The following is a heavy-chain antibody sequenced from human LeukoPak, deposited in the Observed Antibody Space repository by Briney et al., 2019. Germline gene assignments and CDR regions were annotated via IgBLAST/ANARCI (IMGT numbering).Heavy chain of an antibody. J-gene: IGHJ4*02. Sequence: GGSLRLSCAASGFTFSSYAMNWVRQNPGKGLEWVSSISDSGDETYYADSVRGRFTISRDNSKNTLYLQMKSLGGDDTALYYCAKCWRVVSGDWYLSFDSWGQGTLVTVSS. CDR3: AKCWRVVSGDWYLSFDS. V-gene: IGHV3-23*01. D-gene: IGHD2-21*02. CDR1: GFTFSSYA. CDR2: ISDSGDET.